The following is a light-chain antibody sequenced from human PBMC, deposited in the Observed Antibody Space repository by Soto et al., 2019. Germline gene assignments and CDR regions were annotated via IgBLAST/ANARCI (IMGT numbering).Light chain of an antibody. CDR3: QQYGSSPLT. V-gene: IGKV3-20*01. CDR1: QSVSSSF. J-gene: IGKJ4*01. Sequence: EIVLTQSPGTLSLSPGERATLSCRASQSVSSSFLAWYQQKPGQAPRLLIYGASSRATGIPDRFNGSGSGTDVTLAISRLEPEDVAVYYWQQYGSSPLTFGGGTKVEIK. CDR2: GAS.